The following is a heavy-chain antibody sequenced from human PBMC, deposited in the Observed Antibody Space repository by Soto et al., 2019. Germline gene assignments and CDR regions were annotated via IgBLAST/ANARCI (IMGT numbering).Heavy chain of an antibody. Sequence: QVQLQESGPGLVKPSQTLSLTCTVSGGSISGGGYYWSWIRQHPGKGLEWIGYIYYSGSTYYNPSLKSRVTISVDTSKNQFSLKLSSVTAADTAVYYCARASSFYGDYVDYWGQGTLVTVSS. V-gene: IGHV4-31*03. D-gene: IGHD4-17*01. CDR3: ARASSFYGDYVDY. CDR2: IYYSGST. J-gene: IGHJ4*02. CDR1: GGSISGGGYY.